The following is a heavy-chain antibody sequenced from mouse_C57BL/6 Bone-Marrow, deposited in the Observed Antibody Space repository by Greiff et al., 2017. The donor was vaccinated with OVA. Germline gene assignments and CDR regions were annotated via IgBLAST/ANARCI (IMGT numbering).Heavy chain of an antibody. V-gene: IGHV1-15*01. CDR1: GYTFTDYE. J-gene: IGHJ2*01. Sequence: QVQLQQSGAELVRPGASVTLSCKASGYTFTDYEMHWVKQTPVHGLEWIGAIDPETGGTAYNQKFKGKAILTADKSSSTAYMELRSLTSEDSAVYYFTTRQLRPYYVDYWGQGTTLTVSS. CDR2: IDPETGGT. CDR3: TTRQLRPYYVDY. D-gene: IGHD3-2*02.